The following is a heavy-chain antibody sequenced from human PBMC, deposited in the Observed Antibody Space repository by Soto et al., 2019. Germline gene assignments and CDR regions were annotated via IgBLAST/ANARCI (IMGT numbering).Heavy chain of an antibody. J-gene: IGHJ4*02. V-gene: IGHV3-66*01. CDR3: ARDPWASDY. CDR2: IYSGGST. Sequence: EVQLVESGGGLVQPGGSLRLSCAASGFTVSTKYMSWVRQAPGKGLESVSVIYSGGSTFYADSVRGRFTIPRDNSKNTVEPQKNSLRAEDTCVYCWARDPWASDYWGQGSLVTVSS. D-gene: IGHD3-16*01. CDR1: GFTVSTKY.